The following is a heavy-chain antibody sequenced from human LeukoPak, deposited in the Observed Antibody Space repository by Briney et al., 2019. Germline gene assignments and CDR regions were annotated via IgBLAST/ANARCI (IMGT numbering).Heavy chain of an antibody. CDR2: IDYSGST. CDR1: GGSISSSSYY. CDR3: ATLGMGSYYFDY. Sequence: PSETLSLTCTVSGGSISSSSYYWGWIRQPPGKGLEWIGSIDYSGSTYYNPSLKSRATISVDTSKNQFSLKLSSVTAADTAVYYCATLGMGSYYFDYWGQGTLVTVSS. D-gene: IGHD7-27*01. V-gene: IGHV4-39*07. J-gene: IGHJ4*02.